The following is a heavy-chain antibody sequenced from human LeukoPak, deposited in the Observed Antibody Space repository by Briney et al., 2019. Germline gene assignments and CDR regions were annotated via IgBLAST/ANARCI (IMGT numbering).Heavy chain of an antibody. J-gene: IGHJ5*02. D-gene: IGHD3-3*01. CDR1: GGSFSGYY. CDR2: INHSGST. Sequence: NPSETLSLTCAVYGGSFSGYYWSWIRQPPGKGLEWIGEINHSGSTNYNPSLKSRVTISVDTSKNQFSLKLSSVTAADTAVYYCARGGYYDFLNWFDPWGQGTLVTVSS. V-gene: IGHV4-34*01. CDR3: ARGGYYDFLNWFDP.